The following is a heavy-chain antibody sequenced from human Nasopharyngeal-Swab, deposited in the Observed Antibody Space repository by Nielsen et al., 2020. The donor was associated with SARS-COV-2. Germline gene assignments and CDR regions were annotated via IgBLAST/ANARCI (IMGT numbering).Heavy chain of an antibody. J-gene: IGHJ2*01. CDR2: LKSAGSDI. CDR3: ARGASTLSNWYFDL. CDR1: GFTFSSYT. Sequence: GESLKISCAASGFTFSSYTMHWVRQAPGKGLVWVSRLKSAGSDINYADSVKGRFTISRDNAKNTLYLQMHSLRAEDTAVYYCARGASTLSNWYFDLWGRGTLVRVSS. D-gene: IGHD2-2*01. V-gene: IGHV3-74*01.